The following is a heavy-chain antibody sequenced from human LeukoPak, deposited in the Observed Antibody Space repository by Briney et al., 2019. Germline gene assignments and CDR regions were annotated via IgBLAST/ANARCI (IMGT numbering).Heavy chain of an antibody. J-gene: IGHJ4*02. V-gene: IGHV1-58*02. CDR2: IVVGSGNT. CDR1: GFTFTSSA. CDR3: AARTYYYDSSGSSFDY. D-gene: IGHD3-22*01. Sequence: AASVKVSCKASGFTFTSSAMQWVRQARGQRLEWIGWIVVGSGNTNYAQKFQERVTITRDMSTSTAYMELSSLRSEDTAVYYCAARTYYYDSSGSSFDYWGQGTLVTVSS.